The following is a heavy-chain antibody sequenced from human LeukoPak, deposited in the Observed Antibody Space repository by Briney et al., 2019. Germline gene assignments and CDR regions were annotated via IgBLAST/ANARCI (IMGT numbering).Heavy chain of an antibody. CDR3: ARDPRWLTPDCTSTSCYENYFDP. CDR2: IYHNGGA. Sequence: SETLSLTCAVSGYSVNNGYQWAWIRQSPGRGLEWIGSIYHNGGAHYNPSLRRRAVISVDTSNNQFSLRLSSVTVADTAVYYCARDPRWLTPDCTSTSCYENYFDPWGRGTLVTVSS. CDR1: GYSVNNGYQ. V-gene: IGHV4-38-2*02. D-gene: IGHD2-2*01. J-gene: IGHJ5*02.